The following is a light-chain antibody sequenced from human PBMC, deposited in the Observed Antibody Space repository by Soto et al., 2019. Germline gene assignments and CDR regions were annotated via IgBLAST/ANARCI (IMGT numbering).Light chain of an antibody. J-gene: IGKJ2*01. CDR2: ASS. V-gene: IGKV1D-16*01. CDR1: QGISSW. Sequence: DLPMTPSPSSLSASVGDRVTITCRASQGISSWLAWYQQKPEKAPKSLIYASSSLQSGVPSRFSGSVFGKQFTLTISSLQPEDFATYYCQQYHTFPYTFGQGTKLEI. CDR3: QQYHTFPYT.